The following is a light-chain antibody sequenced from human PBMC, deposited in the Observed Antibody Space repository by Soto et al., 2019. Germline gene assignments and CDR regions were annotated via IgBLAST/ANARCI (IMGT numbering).Light chain of an antibody. Sequence: EIMLTQSPGTLSFSPGERATLSCRASQSIANNDLAWYQQKPGQTPRLLIYGASSRATGISDRFSGSESGKDFTLTISRLEPEDFAVYYCQQYGSSPALTFGGGTKVEIK. CDR2: GAS. CDR1: QSIANND. J-gene: IGKJ4*01. V-gene: IGKV3-20*01. CDR3: QQYGSSPALT.